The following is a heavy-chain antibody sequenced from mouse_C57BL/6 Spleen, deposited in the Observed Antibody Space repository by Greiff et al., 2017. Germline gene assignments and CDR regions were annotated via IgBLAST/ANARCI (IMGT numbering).Heavy chain of an antibody. J-gene: IGHJ1*03. Sequence: VQLQQPGAELVRPGSSVKLSCKASGYTFTSYWMHWVKQRPIQGLEWIGNIDPSDSETHYNQKFKDKATLTVDKSSSTAYMQLSSLTSEDSAVYYCAREGLGRTGQWYFDVWGTGTTVTVSS. CDR2: IDPSDSET. CDR3: AREGLGRTGQWYFDV. CDR1: GYTFTSYW. D-gene: IGHD3-3*01. V-gene: IGHV1-52*01.